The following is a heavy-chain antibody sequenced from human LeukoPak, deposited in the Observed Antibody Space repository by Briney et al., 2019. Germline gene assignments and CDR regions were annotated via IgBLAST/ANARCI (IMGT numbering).Heavy chain of an antibody. CDR2: IYYSGST. CDR3: ARENYGGNRGYFDY. Sequence: SETLSLTCTVSGDSISSYYWSWIRQHPGKGLEWIGYIYYSGSTYYNPSLKSRVTISVDTSKNQFSLKLSSVTAADTAVYYCARENYGGNRGYFDYWGQGTLVTVSS. CDR1: GDSISSYY. D-gene: IGHD4-23*01. J-gene: IGHJ4*02. V-gene: IGHV4-59*06.